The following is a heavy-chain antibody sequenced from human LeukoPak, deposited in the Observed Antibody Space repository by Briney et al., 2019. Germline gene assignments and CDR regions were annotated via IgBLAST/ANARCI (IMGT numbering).Heavy chain of an antibody. V-gene: IGHV4-39*07. D-gene: IGHD6-19*01. CDR2: IYYSGST. CDR3: ARARGAAVAGNDAFDI. J-gene: IGHJ3*02. CDR1: GGSISSSSYY. Sequence: SETLSLTCTVSGGSISSSSYYWGWIRQPPGKGLEWIGSIYYSGSTYYNPSLKSRVTISVDTSKNQFSLKLSSVTAADTAVYYCARARGAAVAGNDAFDIWGQGTMVTVSS.